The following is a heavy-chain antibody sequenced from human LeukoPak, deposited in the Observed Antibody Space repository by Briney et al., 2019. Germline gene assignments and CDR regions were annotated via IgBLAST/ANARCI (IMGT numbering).Heavy chain of an antibody. CDR3: ARDPGDGYNQYYMDV. D-gene: IGHD5-24*01. CDR1: GGSISSYY. J-gene: IGHJ6*03. V-gene: IGHV4-59*12. Sequence: SETLSLTCTVSGGSISSYYWSWIRQPPGKGLEWIGYIYYSGNTNYNPSLKSRVTISVDTSKNQFSLKLSSVTAADTAVYYCARDPGDGYNQYYMDVWGKGTTVTVSS. CDR2: IYYSGNT.